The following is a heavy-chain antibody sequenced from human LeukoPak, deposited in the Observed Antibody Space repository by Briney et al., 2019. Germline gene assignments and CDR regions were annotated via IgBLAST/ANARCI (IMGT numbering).Heavy chain of an antibody. D-gene: IGHD1-1*01. V-gene: IGHV1-69*06. Sequence: AAVKVSCKASGGTFSSYAISWVRQAPGQGLEWMGGIIPIFGTANYAQKFQGRVTITADKSTSTAYMELSSLRSEDTAVYYCARGRNWNDVFPSYYYYYMDVWGKGTTVTVSS. CDR2: IIPIFGTA. CDR1: GGTFSSYA. J-gene: IGHJ6*03. CDR3: ARGRNWNDVFPSYYYYYMDV.